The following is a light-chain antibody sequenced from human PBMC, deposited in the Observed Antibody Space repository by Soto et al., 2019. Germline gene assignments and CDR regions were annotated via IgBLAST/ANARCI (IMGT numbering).Light chain of an antibody. Sequence: EIVLTQSPGTLSLSPGERATLSCRASQSVSSSYLAWYQQKPGQAPRLLIYGASSRATGIPDRFSGSGSGTDFTLTISRLESEDFAVYYCQQYGSSRGLTFGGGTKVDIK. CDR1: QSVSSSY. J-gene: IGKJ4*01. V-gene: IGKV3-20*01. CDR3: QQYGSSRGLT. CDR2: GAS.